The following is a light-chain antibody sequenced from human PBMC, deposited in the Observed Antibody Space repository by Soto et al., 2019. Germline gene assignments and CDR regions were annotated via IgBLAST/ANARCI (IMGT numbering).Light chain of an antibody. V-gene: IGKV2-30*01. Sequence: DVVMTQSPLSLPVTLGQPASISCRSNQSLLSSDGNTYLNWFQQSPGQSPRRLTYQVSIRDSGXPXRXTGSGSGTDFTLTISRVEAEDVGIYYCMQGTRWPPWTFGQGTKVEIK. CDR1: QSLLSSDGNTY. CDR3: MQGTRWPPWT. CDR2: QVS. J-gene: IGKJ1*01.